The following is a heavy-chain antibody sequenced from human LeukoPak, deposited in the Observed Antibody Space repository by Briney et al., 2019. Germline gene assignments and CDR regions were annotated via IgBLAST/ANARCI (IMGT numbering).Heavy chain of an antibody. CDR1: GYTFTGYY. CDR3: ARAQVEYCSGGRCYSGY. Sequence: ASVKVSCKASGYTFTGYYIHWVRQAPGQGLEWMGWINPNSGGTNYAQKFQGRVTMTRDTSISTVYMELSRLRSDDTAVYYRARAQVEYCSGGRCYSGYWGQGTLVTVSS. CDR2: INPNSGGT. J-gene: IGHJ4*02. V-gene: IGHV1-2*02. D-gene: IGHD2-15*01.